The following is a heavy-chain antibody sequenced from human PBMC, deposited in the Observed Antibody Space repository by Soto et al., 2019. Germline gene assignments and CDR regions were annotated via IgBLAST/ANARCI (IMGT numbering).Heavy chain of an antibody. CDR3: ARELLWFGELRHNWFDP. Sequence: SETLSLTCTVSGGSISSGGYYWSWIRQHPGKGLEWIGYIYYSGSTYYNPSLKSRVTISVDTSKNQFSLKLSSVTAADTAVYYFARELLWFGELRHNWFDPWGQGTLVTVSS. J-gene: IGHJ5*02. CDR1: GGSISSGGYY. CDR2: IYYSGST. V-gene: IGHV4-31*03. D-gene: IGHD3-10*01.